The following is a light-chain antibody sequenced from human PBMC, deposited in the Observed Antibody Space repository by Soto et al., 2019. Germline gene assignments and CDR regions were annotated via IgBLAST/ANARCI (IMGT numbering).Light chain of an antibody. CDR1: SSNIESNW. CDR2: GNS. J-gene: IGLJ2*01. Sequence: QAVVTQAPSVSGTPGQRVTISCSGSSSNIESNWVYWYQKLPGAAPKLLIYGNSNRPSGVPDRFSGSKSGTSASLAITGLQAEDEADYYCQSYDSSLSASGVFGGGTQLTVL. CDR3: QSYDSSLSASGV. V-gene: IGLV1-40*01.